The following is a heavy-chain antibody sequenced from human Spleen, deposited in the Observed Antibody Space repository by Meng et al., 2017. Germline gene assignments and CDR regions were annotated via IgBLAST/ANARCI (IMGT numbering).Heavy chain of an antibody. V-gene: IGHV4-30-2*01. CDR2: IYHSGST. CDR3: ARTGASAGPPYYFDY. Sequence: QLQLQDSGSGLVKPSQTLSLTCAVSGGSISSGGYSWSWIRQPPGKGLEWIGYIYHSGSTYYNPSLKSRVTISVDRSKNQFSLKLSSVTAADTAVYYCARTGASAGPPYYFDYWGQGTLVTVSS. J-gene: IGHJ4*02. D-gene: IGHD6-13*01. CDR1: GGSISSGGYS.